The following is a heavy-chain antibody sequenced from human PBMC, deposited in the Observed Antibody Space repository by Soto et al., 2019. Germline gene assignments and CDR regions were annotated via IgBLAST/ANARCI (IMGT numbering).Heavy chain of an antibody. CDR3: ARDGPPTATGVGPSYTMDV. CDR1: GYTFTSYQ. D-gene: IGHD3-3*01. J-gene: IGHJ6*04. V-gene: IGHV1-46*01. Sequence: QMQLVQSGAEVKKPGASVKVSCKASGYTFTSYQMHWVRQAPGQGLEWMGIINPSGGRITYAPRYQGRVMMTRDRSTTTVYMELRRLRSADTAVYYCARDGPPTATGVGPSYTMDVWGKGTTVTVSA. CDR2: INPSGGRI.